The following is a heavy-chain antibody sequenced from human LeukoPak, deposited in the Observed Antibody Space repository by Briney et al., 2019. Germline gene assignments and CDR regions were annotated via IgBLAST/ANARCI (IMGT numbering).Heavy chain of an antibody. J-gene: IGHJ4*02. Sequence: GASVKVSCKASGGTFSSYAISWVRQAPGQGLEWMGGIIPIFGTANYAQKFQGRVTITADESTSTAYMELSSLRSEDTAVYYYARGARYCSSTSCYKAIFGPGNYFDYWGQGTLVTVSS. V-gene: IGHV1-69*13. CDR2: IIPIFGTA. CDR1: GGTFSSYA. CDR3: ARGARYCSSTSCYKAIFGPGNYFDY. D-gene: IGHD2-2*02.